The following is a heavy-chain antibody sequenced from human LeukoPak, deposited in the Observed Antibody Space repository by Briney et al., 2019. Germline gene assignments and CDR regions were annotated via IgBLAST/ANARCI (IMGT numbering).Heavy chain of an antibody. CDR3: ARPPRGSVGFTFDI. V-gene: IGHV1-2*02. CDR1: GYTFTGYY. D-gene: IGHD1-26*01. J-gene: IGHJ3*02. Sequence: ASVKISCKASGYTFTGYYMHWVRQAPGQGLEWMGWINPNSGDTNYAQKFQGRVTMTRDTSISTAYMELSSLRSDDTAVYYCARPPRGSVGFTFDIWGQGTMVTVSS. CDR2: INPNSGDT.